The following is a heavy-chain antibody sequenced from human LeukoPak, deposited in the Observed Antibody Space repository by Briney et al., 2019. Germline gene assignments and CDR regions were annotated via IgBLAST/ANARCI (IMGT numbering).Heavy chain of an antibody. D-gene: IGHD6-13*01. CDR2: IYTSGST. Sequence: SETLSLTCTVSGGSISSYYWSWIRQPAGKGLEWIGRIYTSGSTNYNPSLKSRVTMSVDTSKNQFSLKLSSVTAADTDVYYCARGRGAAGRNWFDPWGQGTLVTVSS. CDR1: GGSISSYY. J-gene: IGHJ5*02. V-gene: IGHV4-4*07. CDR3: ARGRGAAGRNWFDP.